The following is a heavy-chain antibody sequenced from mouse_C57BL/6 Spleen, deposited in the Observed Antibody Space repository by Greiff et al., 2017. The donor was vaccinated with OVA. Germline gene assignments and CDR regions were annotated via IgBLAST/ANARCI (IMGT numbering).Heavy chain of an antibody. CDR2: INSDGGST. CDR3: ARQGSNYVVAY. CDR1: EYEFPSHD. V-gene: IGHV5-2*01. J-gene: IGHJ2*01. Sequence: EVKVVESGRGLVQPGESLKLSCESNEYEFPSHDMSWVRKTPEKRLELVAAINSDGGSTYYPDTMERRFIISRDNTKKTLYLQMSSLRSEDTALYYCARQGSNYVVAYWGQGTTLTVSS. D-gene: IGHD2-5*01.